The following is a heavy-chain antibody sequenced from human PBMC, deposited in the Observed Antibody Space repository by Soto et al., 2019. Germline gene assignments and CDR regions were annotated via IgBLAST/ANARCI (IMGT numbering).Heavy chain of an antibody. CDR3: ARGLHSNYYYYYMDV. J-gene: IGHJ6*03. CDR1: GYTFTSYD. Sequence: ASVKVSCQASGYTFTSYDINWVRQATGQGLEWMGWMNPNSGNTGYAQKFQGRVTMTRNTSISTAYMELSSLRSEDTAVYYCARGLHSNYYYYYMDVWGKGTTVTVSS. V-gene: IGHV1-8*01. D-gene: IGHD4-4*01. CDR2: MNPNSGNT.